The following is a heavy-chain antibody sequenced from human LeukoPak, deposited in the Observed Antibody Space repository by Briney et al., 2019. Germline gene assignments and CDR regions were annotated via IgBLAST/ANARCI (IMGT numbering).Heavy chain of an antibody. CDR2: INHSGST. CDR1: GGSFSGYY. CDR3: ARAHYAFWSGYRYYFDY. J-gene: IGHJ4*02. V-gene: IGHV4-34*01. D-gene: IGHD3-3*01. Sequence: SETLSLTCAVYGGSFSGYYWSWIRQPPGKGLEWIGEINHSGSTNYNPSLKSRVTISVDTSKNQFSLKLSSVTAADTAVYYCARAHYAFWSGYRYYFDYWGQGTLVTVSS.